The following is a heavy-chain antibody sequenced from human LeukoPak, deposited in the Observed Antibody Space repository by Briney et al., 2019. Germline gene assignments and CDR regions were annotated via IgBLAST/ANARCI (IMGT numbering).Heavy chain of an antibody. CDR3: ARGRVVTAFDY. D-gene: IGHD3-22*01. V-gene: IGHV3-53*01. CDR1: GFTFSSYW. Sequence: PGGSLRLSCAASGFTFSSYWMSWVRQAPGKGLEWVSVIYSGGSTYYADSVKGRFTISRDNSKSTLYLQMNSLRAEDTAVYYCARGRVVTAFDYWGQGTRVTVSS. CDR2: IYSGGST. J-gene: IGHJ4*02.